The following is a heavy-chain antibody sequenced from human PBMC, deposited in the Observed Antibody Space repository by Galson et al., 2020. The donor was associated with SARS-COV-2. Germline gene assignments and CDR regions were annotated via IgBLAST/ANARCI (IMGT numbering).Heavy chain of an antibody. V-gene: IGHV1-8*01. CDR1: GYTFTNYE. CDR3: ARSDDDFATWVDA. J-gene: IGHJ5*01. Sequence: ASVKVSCKASGYTFTNYEINWVRQAPGQGLEWMGWMNPNSGNTGYAQKCQGRVTMTRTTYISTAYMELNSLTSEDTAVYYCARSDDDFATWVDAWGHGALVTGS. D-gene: IGHD4-17*01. CDR2: MNPNSGNT.